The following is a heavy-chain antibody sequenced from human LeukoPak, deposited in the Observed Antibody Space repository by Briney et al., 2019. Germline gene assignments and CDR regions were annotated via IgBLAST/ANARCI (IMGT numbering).Heavy chain of an antibody. J-gene: IGHJ4*02. D-gene: IGHD3-10*01. CDR1: GDSISSSSYY. Sequence: TSETLSLTCTVSGDSISSSSYYWGWIRQPPGKGLEWIGSMYYSGSTYYNPSLTSRVTISVDTSKNQFSLKLSSVTAADTAVYYCARPRVQRVISGLDYWGQGILVTVSS. V-gene: IGHV4-39*01. CDR2: MYYSGST. CDR3: ARPRVQRVISGLDY.